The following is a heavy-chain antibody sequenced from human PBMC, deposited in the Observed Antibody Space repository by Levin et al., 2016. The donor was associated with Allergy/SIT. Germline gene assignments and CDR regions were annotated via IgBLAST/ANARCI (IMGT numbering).Heavy chain of an antibody. Sequence: ASVKVSCKASGYTFTGYYMHWVRQAPGQGLEWMGWMNPNSGNTGYAQKFQGRVTMTRNTSISTAYMELSSLRSEDTAVYYCASRVAVAGGGYWGQGTLVTVSS. D-gene: IGHD6-19*01. CDR1: GYTFTGYY. CDR2: MNPNSGNT. J-gene: IGHJ4*02. V-gene: IGHV1-8*02. CDR3: ASRVAVAGGGY.